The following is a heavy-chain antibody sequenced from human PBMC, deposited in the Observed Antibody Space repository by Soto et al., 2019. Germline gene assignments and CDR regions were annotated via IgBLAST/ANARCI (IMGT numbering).Heavy chain of an antibody. J-gene: IGHJ5*02. CDR2: IFHDGNT. CDR3: GRHEGWTGPDQ. Sequence: PSETLSLTCAVSGASIGSGGWWSWVRQPPGKGLEWIAEIFHDGNTNYSPSLKGRVTISVDKSQNQFSLNVYSVTAADTAVYYCGRHEGWTGPDQWGQGTLVTVSS. V-gene: IGHV4-4*02. CDR1: GASIGSGGW. D-gene: IGHD2-8*02.